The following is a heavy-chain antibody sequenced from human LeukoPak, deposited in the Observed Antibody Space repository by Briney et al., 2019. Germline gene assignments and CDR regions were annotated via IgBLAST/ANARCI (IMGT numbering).Heavy chain of an antibody. CDR1: GFTFSSYA. CDR3: AKGDGNFDY. CDR2: ISGSGGST. Sequence: GASLRLACAASGFTFSSYAMSWVRQAPGKGLEWVSAISGSGGSTYYADSVKGRFTISRDNSKNTLYLQMNRLRAEDTAVYYCAKGDGNFDYWGQGTLVTVSS. J-gene: IGHJ4*02. V-gene: IGHV3-23*01.